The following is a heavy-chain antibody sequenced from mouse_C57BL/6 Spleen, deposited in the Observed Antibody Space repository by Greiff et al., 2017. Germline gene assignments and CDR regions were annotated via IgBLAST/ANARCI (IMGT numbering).Heavy chain of an antibody. CDR1: GYTFTDYY. D-gene: IGHD2-14*01. CDR3: ARGVPSYWYFDV. V-gene: IGHV1-26*01. Sequence: EVQLQQSGPELVKPGASVKISCKASGYTFTDYYMNWVKQSHGKSLEWIGDINPNNGGTSYNQKFKGKDTLTVDKSSSTAYMELRSLTSEDSAVYYCARGVPSYWYFDVWGTGTTVTVSS. CDR2: INPNNGGT. J-gene: IGHJ1*03.